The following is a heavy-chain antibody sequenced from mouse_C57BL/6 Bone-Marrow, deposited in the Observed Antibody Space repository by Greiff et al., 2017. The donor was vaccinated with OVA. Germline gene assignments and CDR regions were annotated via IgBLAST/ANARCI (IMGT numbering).Heavy chain of an antibody. CDR1: YFAFMASA. J-gene: IGHJ1*03. CDR3: ARDPYDCGRCSWYFDV. CDR2: FTMYSDAT. Sequence: LQQSGAELVRPGSSVKLSCKASYFAFMASAMHWVKQRPGHGLEWIGSFTMYSDATEYSDNFKGKATLTAYTSSSTAYMDLSSLTSADSAVFYCARDPYDCGRCSWYFDVWGTGTTVTVSS. V-gene: IGHV1-49*01. D-gene: IGHD2-3*01.